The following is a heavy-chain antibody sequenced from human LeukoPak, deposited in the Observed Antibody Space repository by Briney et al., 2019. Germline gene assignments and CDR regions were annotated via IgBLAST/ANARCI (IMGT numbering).Heavy chain of an antibody. CDR2: INQDGSDK. CDR1: RFIFSSYW. CDR3: ARDRVYYGSGSYLFN. Sequence: GGSLRLSCATSRFIFSSYWMTWVRRTPGKGLEWVASINQDGSDKYYVDSVKGRFTISRDNAKKSLYLEMSSLRAEDTAVYYCARDRVYYGSGSYLFNWGQGTLVTVSS. V-gene: IGHV3-7*01. D-gene: IGHD3-10*01. J-gene: IGHJ4*02.